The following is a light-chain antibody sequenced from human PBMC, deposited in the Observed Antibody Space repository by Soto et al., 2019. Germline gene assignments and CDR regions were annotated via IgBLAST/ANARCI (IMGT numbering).Light chain of an antibody. CDR3: QHYNAWPWT. V-gene: IGKV3-15*01. J-gene: IGKJ1*01. Sequence: EVVMTQSPATLSVSPGERATLSCRASHSVSSSLAWYQQRPGQTPRLLIYGASTMATGVPARFSGSGSGTEFTLTIDSLQSEDLAVYFCQHYNAWPWTFGQGTKVEIK. CDR1: HSVSSS. CDR2: GAS.